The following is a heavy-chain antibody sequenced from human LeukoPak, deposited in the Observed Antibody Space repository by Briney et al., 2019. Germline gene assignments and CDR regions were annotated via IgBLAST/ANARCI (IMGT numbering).Heavy chain of an antibody. CDR3: ARVKPGGSSTSFDP. V-gene: IGHV4-4*07. Sequence: PSETLSLTCTVSGDSTSSYYWSWIRQPAGKGMEWIGRFYIGGITNYNPSLKSRVTMPVDTSKNQFSLRLTSMTAADTAVYYCARVKPGGSSTSFDPWGQGTLVTVSS. J-gene: IGHJ5*02. D-gene: IGHD2-15*01. CDR2: FYIGGIT. CDR1: GDSTSSYY.